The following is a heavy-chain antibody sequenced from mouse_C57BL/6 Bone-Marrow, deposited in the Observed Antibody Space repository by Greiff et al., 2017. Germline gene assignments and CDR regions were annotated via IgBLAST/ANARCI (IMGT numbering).Heavy chain of an antibody. CDR3: TRGPLACYAMDY. Sequence: VQLQQSGAELVKPGASVKMSCKASGYTFTSYWITWVKQRPGQGLEWIGDIYPGSGSTNYNEKFKSKATLTVDTPSSTAYMQLNSLTSEDAAVYYCTRGPLACYAMDYWGQGTSVTVSS. J-gene: IGHJ4*01. V-gene: IGHV1-55*01. CDR2: IYPGSGST. CDR1: GYTFTSYW.